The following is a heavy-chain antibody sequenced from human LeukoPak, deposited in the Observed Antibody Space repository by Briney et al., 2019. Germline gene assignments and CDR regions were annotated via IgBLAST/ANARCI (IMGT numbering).Heavy chain of an antibody. Sequence: ASVKVSCKASGYIFTDYAMNWVRQAPGQGLEWMGWINPKSGAAKYGQAFQGRVTMTRDTSISTAYMELNRLRFDDTAMYYCARGEYSNGYPYRLDSWGQGTLVTVSS. CDR3: ARGEYSNGYPYRLDS. CDR1: GYIFTDYA. V-gene: IGHV1-2*02. J-gene: IGHJ4*02. D-gene: IGHD3-16*01. CDR2: INPKSGAA.